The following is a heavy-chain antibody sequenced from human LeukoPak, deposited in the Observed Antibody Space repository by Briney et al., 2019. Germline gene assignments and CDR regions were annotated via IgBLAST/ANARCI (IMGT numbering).Heavy chain of an antibody. J-gene: IGHJ4*02. CDR2: IYHSGGT. D-gene: IGHD6-13*01. V-gene: IGHV4-38-2*02. CDR1: GYSISSGYY. Sequence: SETLSLTCTVSGYSISSGYYWGWIRQPPGKGLEWIGSIYHSGGTYYNPSLKSRVTISVDTSKNQFSLKLSSVTAADTAVYYCARDSIAAAGTDYWGQGTLVTVSS. CDR3: ARDSIAAAGTDY.